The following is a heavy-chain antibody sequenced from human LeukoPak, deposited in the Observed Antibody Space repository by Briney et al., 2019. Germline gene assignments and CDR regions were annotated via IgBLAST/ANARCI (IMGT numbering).Heavy chain of an antibody. V-gene: IGHV3-66*01. J-gene: IGHJ3*02. CDR1: GITVSGNF. CDR3: TRVAYSDGYSHAFDI. D-gene: IGHD2-21*01. CDR2: IYSGGSI. Sequence: GGSLRLSCAPSGITVSGNFMSWVRQAPGKGLEWVSVIYSGGSIYYIDSVKGRFTISRDNSKNTLYLQMNSLRAEDTAVYYCTRVAYSDGYSHAFDIWGQGTMVTVSS.